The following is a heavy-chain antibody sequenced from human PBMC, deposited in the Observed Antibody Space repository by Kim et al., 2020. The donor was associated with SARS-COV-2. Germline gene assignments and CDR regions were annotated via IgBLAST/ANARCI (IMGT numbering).Heavy chain of an antibody. V-gene: IGHV1-46*01. Sequence: TSYAQKFQGRVTMTRDTSTSTVYMELSSLRSEDTAVYYCARDYRKQPGDYWGQGTLVTVSS. CDR3: ARDYRKQPGDY. J-gene: IGHJ4*02. D-gene: IGHD6-13*01. CDR2: T.